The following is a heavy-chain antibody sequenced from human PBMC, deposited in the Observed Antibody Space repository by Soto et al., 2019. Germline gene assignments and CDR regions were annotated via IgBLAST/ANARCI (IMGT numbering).Heavy chain of an antibody. CDR2: LNAGNGNT. CDR3: ARERYYDILTGSPDG. Sequence: ASVKGFCKASGYTFTSYAMHWVRQAPGRRLERMGWLNAGNGNTKYSQKFQGRVTITRDTSASTAYMELSSLRSEDTAVYYCARERYYDILTGSPDGWGQGTMVTVSS. J-gene: IGHJ3*01. CDR1: GYTFTSYA. D-gene: IGHD3-9*01. V-gene: IGHV1-3*01.